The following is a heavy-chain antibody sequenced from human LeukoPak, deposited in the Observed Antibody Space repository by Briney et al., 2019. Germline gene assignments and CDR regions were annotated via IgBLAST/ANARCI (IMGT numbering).Heavy chain of an antibody. V-gene: IGHV3-23*01. CDR3: RTDFGPGLENYYYYYYMDV. D-gene: IGHD3/OR15-3a*01. Sequence: PGGSLRLSCAASGFTFSSYAMSWVRQAPGKGLEWVSAISGSGGSTYYADSVKGRFTISRDNSKNTLYLQMNSLRAEDTAVYYCRTDFGPGLENYYYYYYMDVWGKGTTVTVSS. J-gene: IGHJ6*03. CDR1: GFTFSSYA. CDR2: ISGSGGST.